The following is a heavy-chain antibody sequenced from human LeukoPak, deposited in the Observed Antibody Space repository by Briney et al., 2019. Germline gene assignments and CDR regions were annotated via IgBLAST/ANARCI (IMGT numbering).Heavy chain of an antibody. Sequence: GASVKVSCKASGYTFTSYGISWVRQAPGQGLEWMGWISAYNGNTNYAQKLQGRVTMTTDTSTSTAYMELRSLRSDDTAVYYCARVPLMITFGGVIVRNWFDPWGQGTLVTVSS. J-gene: IGHJ5*02. V-gene: IGHV1-18*01. CDR3: ARVPLMITFGGVIVRNWFDP. D-gene: IGHD3-16*02. CDR2: ISAYNGNT. CDR1: GYTFTSYG.